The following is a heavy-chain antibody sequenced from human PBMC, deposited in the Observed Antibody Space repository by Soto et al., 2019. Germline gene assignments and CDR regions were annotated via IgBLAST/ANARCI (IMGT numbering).Heavy chain of an antibody. CDR2: TYYRSKWYN. V-gene: IGHV6-1*01. Sequence: SQTLSLTCAISGDSDSSNSAAWNWIRQSPSRGLEWLGRTYYRSKWYNDYAVSVKSRITINPDTSKNQFSLQLNSVTPEDTAVYYCARGLNDHSTWVRLWLVFGAFDIWGQGTMVTVSS. CDR1: GDSDSSNSAA. D-gene: IGHD3-3*01. CDR3: ARGLNDHSTWVRLWLVFGAFDI. J-gene: IGHJ3*02.